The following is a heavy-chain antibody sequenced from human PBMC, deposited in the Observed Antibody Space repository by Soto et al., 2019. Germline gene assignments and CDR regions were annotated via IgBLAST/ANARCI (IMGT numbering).Heavy chain of an antibody. D-gene: IGHD6-19*01. Sequence: ASVKVSCKAYGYTFTSCYMHWVRQAPGQGLEWMGIINPSGGSTSYAQKFQGRVTMTRDTSTSTVYMELSSLRSEDTAVYYCASGTAVAFVDYWGQGTLVTVSS. CDR3: ASGTAVAFVDY. CDR1: GYTFTSCY. J-gene: IGHJ4*02. CDR2: INPSGGST. V-gene: IGHV1-46*03.